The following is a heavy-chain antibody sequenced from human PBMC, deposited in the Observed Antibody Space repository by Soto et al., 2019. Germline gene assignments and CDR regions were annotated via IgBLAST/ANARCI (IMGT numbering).Heavy chain of an antibody. CDR3: ARGTAARRPVDY. CDR2: INPNSGGT. CDR1: GYTFTDYY. D-gene: IGHD6-6*01. J-gene: IGHJ4*02. V-gene: IGHV1-2*02. Sequence: AASVKVSCKASGYTFTDYYLHWVRQAPGQGLEWMGWINPNSGGTNYAQKFQGRVTMTRDTSISTAYIELSRLRSDDTAVYYCARGTAARRPVDYWGQGPLVTVSS.